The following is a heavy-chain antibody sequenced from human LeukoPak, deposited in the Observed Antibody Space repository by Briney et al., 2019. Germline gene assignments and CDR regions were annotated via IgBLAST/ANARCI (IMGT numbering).Heavy chain of an antibody. Sequence: PSETLSLTCAVYGGSFSGYYWNWIRQPPGKGLEWIGEINHSGSTNYNPSLKSRVTISVDTSKNQFSLKLTSVTAEDTAVYYCARHYPDSSSWYLQFDSWGQGTLVTVSS. J-gene: IGHJ4*02. V-gene: IGHV4-34*01. CDR1: GGSFSGYY. CDR3: ARHYPDSSSWYLQFDS. D-gene: IGHD6-13*01. CDR2: INHSGST.